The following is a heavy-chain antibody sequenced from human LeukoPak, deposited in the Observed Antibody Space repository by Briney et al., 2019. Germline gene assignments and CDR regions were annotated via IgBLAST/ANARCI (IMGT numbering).Heavy chain of an antibody. D-gene: IGHD3-22*01. CDR2: IIPILGIA. V-gene: IGHV1-69*04. J-gene: IGHJ3*02. CDR1: GYTFTSYG. CDR3: ARGYYDSSGPGAFDI. Sequence: SVKVSCKASGYTFTSYGISWVRQAPGQGLEWMGRIIPILGIANYAQKFQGRVTITADKSTSTAYMELSSLRSEDTAVYYCARGYYDSSGPGAFDIWGQGTMVTVSS.